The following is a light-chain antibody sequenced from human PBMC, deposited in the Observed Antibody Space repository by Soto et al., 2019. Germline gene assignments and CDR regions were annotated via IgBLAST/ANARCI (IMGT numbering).Light chain of an antibody. V-gene: IGKV1-39*01. Sequence: DIQMTQSPSSLSASVGDRVTITCRPSQGIGTYLNWYQQTPEKAPKLLISIASTLHTGVPSRFSVGGSGTDFTLTISSLKPEDSATYYSQQSYATPLTFGQGTRVEIK. J-gene: IGKJ1*01. CDR2: IAS. CDR3: QQSYATPLT. CDR1: QGIGTY.